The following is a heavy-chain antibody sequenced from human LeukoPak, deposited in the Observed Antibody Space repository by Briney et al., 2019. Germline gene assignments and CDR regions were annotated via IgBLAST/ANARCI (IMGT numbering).Heavy chain of an antibody. CDR3: ARDPSLRVTLDY. D-gene: IGHD4-11*01. CDR2: IWYDGGQK. CDR1: GFTFTNYG. V-gene: IGHV3-33*01. J-gene: IGHJ4*02. Sequence: PGGSLRLSCAASGFTFTNYGMPWVRQAPGKGLEWVAVIWYDGGQKYYADSVKGRFTISRDNTKNTLYLQMNSLRVEDTAVYYCARDPSLRVTLDYWGQGTLVTVSS.